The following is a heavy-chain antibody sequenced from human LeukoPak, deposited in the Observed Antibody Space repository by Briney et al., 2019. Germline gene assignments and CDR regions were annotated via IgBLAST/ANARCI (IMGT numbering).Heavy chain of an antibody. V-gene: IGHV4-34*01. CDR2: INHSGST. CDR1: GGSFSAYY. J-gene: IGHJ4*02. D-gene: IGHD3-22*01. CDR3: ARGQRITMTD. Sequence: SETLSLTCAVYGGSFSAYYWSWIRQPPGKGLEWIGEINHSGSTNYNPSLKSRVAISVDTSRNQFSLRLSSVTAADTAVYYCARGQRITMTDWGQETLVTVSS.